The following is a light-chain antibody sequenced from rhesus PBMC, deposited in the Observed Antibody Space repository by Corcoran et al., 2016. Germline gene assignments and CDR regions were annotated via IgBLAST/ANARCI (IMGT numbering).Light chain of an antibody. Sequence: EIVMTQSPATLSLSPGERATLSCRASQRVNSSLAWYQQKPGQAPRLLIYDALSRATGIPDRLSGSGSGTEFTLTISSMEPEDVGVYYCHQDYSWPPTCGQGTKVEIK. V-gene: IGKV3-42*01. J-gene: IGKJ1*01. CDR2: DAL. CDR1: QRVNSS. CDR3: HQDYSWPPT.